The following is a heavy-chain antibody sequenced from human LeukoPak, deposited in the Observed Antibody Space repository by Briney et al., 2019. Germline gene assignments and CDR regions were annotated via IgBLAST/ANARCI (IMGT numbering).Heavy chain of an antibody. V-gene: IGHV3-23*01. CDR2: FSGSGGRT. CDR3: GREIQAPGKTLEY. J-gene: IGHJ4*02. CDR1: GFTFSNYA. Sequence: GGSLRLSCAASGFTFSNYAMSWVRQAPGKGLECISGFSGSGGRTFYADSVKGRFTISRDNSKNTLYLQMNSLRGEDTAVYYCGREIQAPGKTLEYWGQGTLVTVSS.